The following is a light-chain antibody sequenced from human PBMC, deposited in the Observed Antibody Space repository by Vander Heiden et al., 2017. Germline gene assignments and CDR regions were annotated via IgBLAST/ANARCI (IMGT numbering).Light chain of an antibody. CDR1: QSVSTY. Sequence: EIVLTQSPATLSLSPGERATLSCRASQSVSTYLAWYQHKPGQAPRLLISDASNRASGIPARFSGSGSGTDFTLTISSLEPEDFAVYYCQQRSNWPLRITFGQGTRLDSK. CDR2: DAS. J-gene: IGKJ5*01. V-gene: IGKV3-11*01. CDR3: QQRSNWPLRIT.